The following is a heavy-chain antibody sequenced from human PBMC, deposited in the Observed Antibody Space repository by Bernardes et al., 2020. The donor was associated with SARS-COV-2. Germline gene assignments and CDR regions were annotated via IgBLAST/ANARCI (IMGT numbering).Heavy chain of an antibody. J-gene: IGHJ6*02. V-gene: IGHV1-2*02. CDR1: GYTFTGYY. Sequence: ASVKVSCKASGYTFTGYYMHWVRQAPGQGLEWMGWINPNSGGTNYAQKFQGRVTMTRDTSFSTAYMELSRLRSDDTAVYYCAIPPTNYDRYGMDVWGQGTTVTVSS. CDR3: AIPPTNYDRYGMDV. D-gene: IGHD3-22*01. CDR2: INPNSGGT.